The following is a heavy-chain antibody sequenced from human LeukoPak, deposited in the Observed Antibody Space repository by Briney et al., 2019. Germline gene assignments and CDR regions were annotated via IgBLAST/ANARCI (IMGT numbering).Heavy chain of an antibody. CDR3: ARPPSSKQWLVGGWY. J-gene: IGHJ4*02. CDR2: ISSSSSYI. V-gene: IGHV3-21*05. Sequence: GGSLRLSCAASGFTFSSYSMNWVRQAPGKGLEWVSYISSSSSYIYYADSVKGRFTISRDNAKNSLYLQMNSLRAEDTAVYYCARPPSSKQWLVGGWYWGQGTLVTVSS. D-gene: IGHD6-19*01. CDR1: GFTFSSYS.